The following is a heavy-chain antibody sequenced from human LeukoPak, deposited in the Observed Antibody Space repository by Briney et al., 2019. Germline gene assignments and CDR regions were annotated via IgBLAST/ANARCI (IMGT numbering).Heavy chain of an antibody. CDR3: ARGRPYNSGVPPWFDA. D-gene: IGHD6-19*01. CDR1: GGSISSDY. Sequence: SETLSLTCTVSGGSISSDYWSWIRQPDGKGLEWIGRIYTSGSTNYNPSLKSRVSMSVDTSTNQFSLKLSSVTAADTAVYYCARGRPYNSGVPPWFDAWGQGTLVTVSS. CDR2: IYTSGST. V-gene: IGHV4-4*07. J-gene: IGHJ5*02.